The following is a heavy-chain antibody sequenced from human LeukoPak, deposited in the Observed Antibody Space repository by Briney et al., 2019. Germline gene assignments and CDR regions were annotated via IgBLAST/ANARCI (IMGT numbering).Heavy chain of an antibody. D-gene: IGHD6-13*01. CDR1: SASVGSNY. Sequence: SETLSLTCTVSSASVGSNYWSWIRHSPGMGLEWIAYIHANGNTNYNPSLKSRVTISLDTSKNQFSLKLSSVAAADTAIYYCARLAAAAAAITYHYFDVWGRGTLVTVSS. CDR3: ARLAAAAAAITYHYFDV. J-gene: IGHJ2*01. CDR2: IHANGNT. V-gene: IGHV4-4*09.